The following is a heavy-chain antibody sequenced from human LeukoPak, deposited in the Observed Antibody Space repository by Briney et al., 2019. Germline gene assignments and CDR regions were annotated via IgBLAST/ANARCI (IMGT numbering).Heavy chain of an antibody. J-gene: IGHJ6*03. Sequence: GASVKVSCKASGGTFSRYAISWVRQAPGQGLKWMGGIIPIFGTANHAQKFQGRVTMTTDESTSTAYMELSSLRSEDTAVYYCARGGWSPDYYYYYYMDVWGKGTTVTVSS. V-gene: IGHV1-69*05. CDR3: ARGGWSPDYYYYYYMDV. D-gene: IGHD6-19*01. CDR2: IIPIFGTA. CDR1: GGTFSRYA.